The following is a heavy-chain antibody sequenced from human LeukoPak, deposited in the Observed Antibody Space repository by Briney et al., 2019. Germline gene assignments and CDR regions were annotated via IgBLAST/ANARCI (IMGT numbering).Heavy chain of an antibody. J-gene: IGHJ4*02. D-gene: IGHD3-10*01. Sequence: ASVKVSCKASGYTFSDYYIHWVRQAPGQGLEWMGRINPNSGGTNYAQKFQGRVTMTRDTSISTAYMELSRLRSDDTAVYYCARSPLLLWFGEPNFDYWGQGTLVTVSS. CDR1: GYTFSDYY. CDR2: INPNSGGT. V-gene: IGHV1-2*06. CDR3: ARSPLLLWFGEPNFDY.